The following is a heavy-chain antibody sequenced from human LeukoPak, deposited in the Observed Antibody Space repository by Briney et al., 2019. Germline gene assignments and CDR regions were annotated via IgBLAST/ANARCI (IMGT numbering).Heavy chain of an antibody. CDR2: VYHRGST. D-gene: IGHD1-26*01. CDR3: ARHSETTPGSADY. Sequence: SETLSLTCAVSGYSLTTSYYWGWIRQPPGKGLEWVGSVYHRGSTYYNSSLKSRVTISLDTSKNQFSLKLTSVTAADTAVYFCARHSETTPGSADYWGQGTLVTVSS. J-gene: IGHJ4*02. CDR1: GYSLTTSYY. V-gene: IGHV4-38-2*01.